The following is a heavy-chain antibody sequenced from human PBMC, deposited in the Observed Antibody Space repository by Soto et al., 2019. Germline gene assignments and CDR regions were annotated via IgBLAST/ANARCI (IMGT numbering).Heavy chain of an antibody. J-gene: IGHJ3*02. CDR3: ARRSSDYYDSRRNAFDI. D-gene: IGHD3-22*01. CDR2: IYYSGST. CDR1: GGSISSGGYY. V-gene: IGHV4-31*03. Sequence: SETLSLTCTVSGGSISSGGYYWSWIRQHPGRGLEWIGYIYYSGSTYYNPSLKSRVTISVDTSKNQFSLKLSSVTAADTAVYYCARRSSDYYDSRRNAFDIWGQGTMVTVSS.